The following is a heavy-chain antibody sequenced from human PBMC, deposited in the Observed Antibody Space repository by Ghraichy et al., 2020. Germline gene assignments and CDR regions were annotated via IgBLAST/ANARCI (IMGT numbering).Heavy chain of an antibody. CDR2: ISSSSSYI. CDR3: ARDKATARHYYYGMDV. Sequence: GESLNISCAASGFTFSSYSMNWVRQAPGKGLEWVSSISSSSSYIYYADSVKGRFTISRDNAKNSLYLQMNSLRAEDTAVYYCARDKATARHYYYGMDVWGQGTTVTVSS. V-gene: IGHV3-21*01. J-gene: IGHJ6*02. D-gene: IGHD5-12*01. CDR1: GFTFSSYS.